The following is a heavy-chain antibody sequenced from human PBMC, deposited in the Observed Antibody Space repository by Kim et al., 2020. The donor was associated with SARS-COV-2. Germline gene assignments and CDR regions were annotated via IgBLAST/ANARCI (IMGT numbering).Heavy chain of an antibody. Sequence: GGSLRLSCAASGFTFSSYAMSWVRQAPGKGLEWVSAISGSGGSTYYADSVKGRFTISRDNSKNTLYLQMNSLRAEDTAVYYCAKLPFYDILTGYYIVRGAEDVQHWGEGTLFSVSS. CDR3: AKLPFYDILTGYYIVRGAEDVQH. CDR1: GFTFSSYA. CDR2: ISGSGGST. D-gene: IGHD3-9*01. J-gene: IGHJ1*01. V-gene: IGHV3-23*01.